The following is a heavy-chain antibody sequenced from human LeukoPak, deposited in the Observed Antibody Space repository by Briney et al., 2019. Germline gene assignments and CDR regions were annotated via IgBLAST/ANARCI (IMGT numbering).Heavy chain of an antibody. D-gene: IGHD3-22*01. CDR2: ISSSSSYI. Sequence: GGSLRLSCAASGFTFSNAWMSWVRQAPGKGLEWVSSISSSSSYIYYADSVKGRFTISRDNAKNSLYLQMNSLRAEDTAVYYCAREGYDSNYFDYWGQGTLVTVSS. V-gene: IGHV3-21*01. J-gene: IGHJ4*02. CDR1: GFTFSNAW. CDR3: AREGYDSNYFDY.